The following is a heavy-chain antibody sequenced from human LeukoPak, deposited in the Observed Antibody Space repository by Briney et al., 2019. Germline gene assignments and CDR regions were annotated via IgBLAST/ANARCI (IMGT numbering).Heavy chain of an antibody. CDR1: GGSISNFY. J-gene: IGHJ4*02. D-gene: IGHD2-15*01. CDR3: AKGWWVPPDY. Sequence: SETLSLTCTVSGGSISNFYWSWIRQPAGKGLEWMGHVYSTGSTNYNPSLNSRVTISVDTSKSQFSLKLSSVTAADTAVYYCAKGWWVPPDYWGQGVLVTVSS. CDR2: VYSTGST. V-gene: IGHV4-4*07.